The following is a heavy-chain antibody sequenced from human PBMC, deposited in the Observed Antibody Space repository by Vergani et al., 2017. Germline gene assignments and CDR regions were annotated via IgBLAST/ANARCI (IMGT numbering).Heavy chain of an antibody. CDR2: IYYSGST. J-gene: IGHJ5*02. CDR1: GGSMSGYY. V-gene: IGHV4-59*01. Sequence: QVRLQESGPGLVKPSETLSLTCSVSGGSMSGYYWSWIRQPPGKGLEWIGYIYYSGSTNYNPSLKSRVTISVDTSKNQFSLKLSSVTAADTAVYYCATGGGLLQRSAFDPWGQGTLVTVSS. CDR3: ATGGGLLQRSAFDP. D-gene: IGHD3-10*01.